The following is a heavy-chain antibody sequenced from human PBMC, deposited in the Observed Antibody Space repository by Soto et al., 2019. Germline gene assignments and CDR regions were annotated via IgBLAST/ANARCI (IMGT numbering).Heavy chain of an antibody. CDR1: GYTFSSYY. D-gene: IGHD3-3*01. Sequence: ASVKVSCKASGYTFSSYYMNWVRQAPGQGLEWMGIINPSGGCTSYAQKFQGRVTITRDTSASTAYMELSSLRSEDTAVYYCARDLGFLEWYYGMDVWGQGTTVTVS. CDR2: INPSGGCT. CDR3: ARDLGFLEWYYGMDV. V-gene: IGHV1-46*01. J-gene: IGHJ6*02.